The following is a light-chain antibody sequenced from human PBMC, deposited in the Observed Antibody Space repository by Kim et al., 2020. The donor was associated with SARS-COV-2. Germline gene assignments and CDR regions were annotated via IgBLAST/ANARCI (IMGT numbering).Light chain of an antibody. CDR1: SNNVGNQG. V-gene: IGLV10-54*01. CDR2: RDN. J-gene: IGLJ3*02. Sequence: RQTATLTCTGNSNNVGNQGAAWLQQHQGHPPKLLSYRDNNRPSGISERLSASRSGNTASLTITGLQPEDEADYYCSAWDMSLSAWVFGGGTQLTVL. CDR3: SAWDMSLSAWV.